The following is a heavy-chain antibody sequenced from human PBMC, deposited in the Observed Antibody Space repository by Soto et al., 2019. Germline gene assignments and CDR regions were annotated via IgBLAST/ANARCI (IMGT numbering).Heavy chain of an antibody. J-gene: IGHJ6*02. D-gene: IGHD5-12*01. CDR1: GFTFTSSA. V-gene: IGHV1-58*01. CDR2: IVVGSGNT. Sequence: VASVKVSCKASGFTFTSSAVQWVRQARGQRLEWIGWIVVGSGNTNYAQKFQERVTITRDMSTSTAYMELSSLRSEDTAVYYCAADRQMATIYYYYGMDVWGQGTTVTVSS. CDR3: AADRQMATIYYYYGMDV.